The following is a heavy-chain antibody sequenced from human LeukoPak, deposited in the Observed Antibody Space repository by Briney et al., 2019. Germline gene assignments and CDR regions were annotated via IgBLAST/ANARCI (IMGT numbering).Heavy chain of an antibody. V-gene: IGHV4-34*01. Sequence: SETLSLTCAVYGGSFSGYYWSWIRQPPGKGLEWIGEINHSGSTNYNPSLKSRVTMSVDTSKNQVSLNLTSVTAADTAVYYCAREGGTYRFLDNWGQGTLVTVSS. CDR2: INHSGST. D-gene: IGHD1-26*01. J-gene: IGHJ4*02. CDR1: GGSFSGYY. CDR3: AREGGTYRFLDN.